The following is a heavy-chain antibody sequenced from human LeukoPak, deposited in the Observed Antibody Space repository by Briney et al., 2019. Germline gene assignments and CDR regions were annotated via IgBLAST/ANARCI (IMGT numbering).Heavy chain of an antibody. V-gene: IGHV1-2*02. Sequence: GASVKLSYSASGYTFSAYFMHWVRQAPGQGLEGMGWIYPNSVGTKYAQKFQGRVTMTRDTSISTIYMELSSLRSDDTAVYYCARFSGSSNFDYWGQGTLVTVSS. CDR3: ARFSGSSNFDY. J-gene: IGHJ4*02. D-gene: IGHD1-26*01. CDR2: IYPNSVGT. CDR1: GYTFSAYF.